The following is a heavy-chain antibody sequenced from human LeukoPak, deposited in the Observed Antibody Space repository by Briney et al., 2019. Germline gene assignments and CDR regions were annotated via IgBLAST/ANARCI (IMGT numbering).Heavy chain of an antibody. J-gene: IGHJ3*02. Sequence: SETLSLTCAVYGGSFSGYYWSWIRQPPGKGLEWIGEIHHSGSTNYNPSLKSRVTISVDTSKNQFSLKLSSVTAADTAVYYCARGPGYSSTTDAFEIWGQGTMVTVSS. CDR2: IHHSGST. V-gene: IGHV4-34*01. CDR3: ARGPGYSSTTDAFEI. CDR1: GGSFSGYY. D-gene: IGHD6-13*01.